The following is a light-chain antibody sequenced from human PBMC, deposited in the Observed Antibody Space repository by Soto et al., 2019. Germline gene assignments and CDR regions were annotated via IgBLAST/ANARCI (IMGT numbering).Light chain of an antibody. Sequence: DIQMTQSPSTLSASVGDRVIITCRASESISNWLAWYQQKPGKAPNLLIYKASSLKSGVPLRFSGSGSGTEFTLTINSLQPDDFATYYCQQYDTYRTFGQGTKVDIK. V-gene: IGKV1-5*03. J-gene: IGKJ1*01. CDR1: ESISNW. CDR2: KAS. CDR3: QQYDTYRT.